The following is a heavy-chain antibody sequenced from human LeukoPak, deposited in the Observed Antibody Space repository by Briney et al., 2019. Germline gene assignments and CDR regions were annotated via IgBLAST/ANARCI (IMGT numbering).Heavy chain of an antibody. CDR3: AKDRGNIGWFDY. J-gene: IGHJ4*02. CDR2: ISYDGSNK. CDR1: GFTFSNAW. Sequence: GGSLRLSCAASGFTFSNAWMNWVRQAPGKGLEWVAFISYDGSNKYYPDSVKGRFTISRDNSKNTLYLQMNSLRAEDTAVYYCAKDRGNIGWFDYWGQGTLVTVSS. V-gene: IGHV3-30*18. D-gene: IGHD6-19*01.